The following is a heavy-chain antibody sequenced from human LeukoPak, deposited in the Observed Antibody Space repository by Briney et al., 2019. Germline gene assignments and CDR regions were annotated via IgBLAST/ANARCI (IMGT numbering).Heavy chain of an antibody. Sequence: SETLSLTCAVYGGSFSGYYWSWIRRPPGKGLEWIGEINHSGSTNYNPSLKSRVTISVDTSKNQFSLKLSSVTAADTAVYYCATRGYSYGATNYYYYYGMDVWGQGTTVTVSS. CDR2: INHSGST. V-gene: IGHV4-34*01. CDR3: ATRGYSYGATNYYYYYGMDV. D-gene: IGHD5-18*01. CDR1: GGSFSGYY. J-gene: IGHJ6*02.